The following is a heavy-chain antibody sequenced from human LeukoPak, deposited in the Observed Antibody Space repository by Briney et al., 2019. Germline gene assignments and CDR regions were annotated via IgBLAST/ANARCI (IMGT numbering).Heavy chain of an antibody. J-gene: IGHJ6*02. CDR1: GFAFGSYA. V-gene: IGHV3-33*01. CDR2: IWYDGSNK. CDR3: ARAGTNWYPPANYGMDV. D-gene: IGHD6-13*01. Sequence: GGSLRLSCAAPGFAFGSYAMHWVRQAPGKGLEWVALIWYDGSNKYYADSVKGRFTISRDNSKNTLYLQMNSLRVEDTAVYYCARAGTNWYPPANYGMDVWGQGTTVTVSS.